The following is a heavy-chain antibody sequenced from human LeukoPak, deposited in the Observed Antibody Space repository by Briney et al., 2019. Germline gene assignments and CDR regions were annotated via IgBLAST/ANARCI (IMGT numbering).Heavy chain of an antibody. CDR1: GCSISSGGDY. D-gene: IGHD3-22*01. J-gene: IGHJ3*02. Sequence: SQTLSLTCTVSGCSISSGGDYWRWIRPHPGKGLEGIGYHYHSGSDYDTPSLKCRVTISVDTSKTQFSLKLSSVTAADTAVYYCARSTYYYDSSSSYDAFDIWGQGTMVTVSS. V-gene: IGHV4-31*03. CDR3: ARSTYYYDSSSSYDAFDI. CDR2: HYHSGSD.